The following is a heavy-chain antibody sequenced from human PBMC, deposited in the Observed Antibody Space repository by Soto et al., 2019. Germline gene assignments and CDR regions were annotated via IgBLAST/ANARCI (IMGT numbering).Heavy chain of an antibody. CDR3: AKDPAGYCTNGVCYPRSGGSCYSLSCAFDI. CDR1: GFTFSSYA. V-gene: IGHV3-23*01. J-gene: IGHJ3*02. Sequence: GGSLRLSCAASGFTFSSYAMSWVRQAPGKGLEWVSAISGSGGSTYYADSVKGRFTISRDNSKNTLYLQMNGLRAEDTAVDYCAKDPAGYCTNGVCYPRSGGSCYSLSCAFDIWGQGTMVTVSS. CDR2: ISGSGGST. D-gene: IGHD2-8*01.